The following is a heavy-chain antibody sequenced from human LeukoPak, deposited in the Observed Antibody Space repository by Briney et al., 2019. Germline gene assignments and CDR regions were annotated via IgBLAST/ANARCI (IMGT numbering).Heavy chain of an antibody. J-gene: IGHJ6*02. Sequence: SETLSLTCTVSGGSISSYYWSWIRQPPGKGLEWIGYIFYSGSTNYNPSLKSRVTISVDASKNQFSLKLSSVTAADTGVYYCARGPLVAVTYAYYYYGMDVWGQGTTVTVSS. D-gene: IGHD2-21*02. V-gene: IGHV4-59*01. CDR2: IFYSGST. CDR3: ARGPLVAVTYAYYYYGMDV. CDR1: GGSISSYY.